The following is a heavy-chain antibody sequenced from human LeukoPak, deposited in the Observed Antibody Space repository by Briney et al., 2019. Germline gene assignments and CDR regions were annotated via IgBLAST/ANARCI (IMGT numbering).Heavy chain of an antibody. D-gene: IGHD2-21*01. CDR1: GFTFSTSR. Sequence: GGSLTLPCAASGFTFSTSRVHSAPPARGKGLEWLAVISYDGNNTYCADSVKGRFTISRDKSKNTLSLQMNSVRAEDTAVYYCATLATWGQGTRVTVSS. V-gene: IGHV3-30*19. J-gene: IGHJ5*02. CDR2: ISYDGNNT. CDR3: ATLAT.